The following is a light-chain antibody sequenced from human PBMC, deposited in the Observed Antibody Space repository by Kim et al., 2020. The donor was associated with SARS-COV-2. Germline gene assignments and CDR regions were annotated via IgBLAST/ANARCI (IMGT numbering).Light chain of an antibody. CDR1: NMGWKI. CDR2: YTG. J-gene: IGLJ3*02. Sequence: APAEATSFSCGGSNMGWKIVHLYQPMTVPSPLFVIYYTGRRPSGIPELFSGSNSGNTATLTVSRVEAGDEADYYCQVWDSDSDHVVFGGGTQLTVL. CDR3: QVWDSDSDHVV. V-gene: IGLV3-21*04.